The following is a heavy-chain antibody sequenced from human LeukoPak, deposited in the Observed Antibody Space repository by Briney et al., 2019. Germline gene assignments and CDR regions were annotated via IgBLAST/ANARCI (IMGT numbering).Heavy chain of an antibody. CDR2: MNPNSGNT. V-gene: IGHV1-8*01. CDR3: ASRDHTYYDFWSGYYSYYMDV. CDR1: GYTFTSYD. D-gene: IGHD3-3*01. J-gene: IGHJ6*03. Sequence: GASVKVSCKASGYTFTSYDINWVRQATGQGLEWMGWMNPNSGNTGYAQKFQGRVTMTRNTSISTAYMELSSLRSEDTAVYYRASRDHTYYDFWSGYYSYYMDVWGKGTTVTVSS.